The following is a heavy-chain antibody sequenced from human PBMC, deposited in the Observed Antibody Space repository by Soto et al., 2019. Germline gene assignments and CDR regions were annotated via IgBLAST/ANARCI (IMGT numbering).Heavy chain of an antibody. D-gene: IGHD3-16*01. CDR1: GFTFSSYT. J-gene: IGHJ6*02. V-gene: IGHV3-23*01. CDR3: AKRGDYYYYGMNV. CDR2: IRASGSDT. Sequence: GGSLRLSCAASGFTFSSYTLSWVRQAPGKGLEWVSAIRASGSDTFYTDSVKGRFTISRDNSKNTLYLQMNSLRAEDTAIYYFAKRGDYYYYGMNVWGQGTTVTVSS.